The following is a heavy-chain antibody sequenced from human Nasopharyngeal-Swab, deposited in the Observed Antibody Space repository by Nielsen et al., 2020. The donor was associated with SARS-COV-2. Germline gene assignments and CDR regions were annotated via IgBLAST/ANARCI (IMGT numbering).Heavy chain of an antibody. CDR2: IYYSGST. V-gene: IGHV4-59*01. CDR3: ARDGDKIAAAGTLGWFDP. Sequence: SETLSLTCTVSGGSISSYYWSWIRQPPGKGLEWIGYIYYSGSTNYNPSLKSRVTISVDTSKNQFSLKLSSVTAADTAVYYCARDGDKIAAAGTLGWFDPWGKGTLVTVSS. J-gene: IGHJ5*02. CDR1: GGSISSYY. D-gene: IGHD6-13*01.